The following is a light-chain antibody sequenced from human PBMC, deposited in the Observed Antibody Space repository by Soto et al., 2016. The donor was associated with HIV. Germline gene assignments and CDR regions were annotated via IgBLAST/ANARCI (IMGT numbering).Light chain of an antibody. J-gene: IGLJ1*01. CDR2: GKN. CDR3: GSRDTSDNRGV. Sequence: SSELTQDPAVSVALGQTVRITCQGDSLRNYFASWYQLKPGQAPILVIYGKNYRPSGIPDRFTGSKSGNTAYLTITGAQAEDEADYYCGSRDTSDNRGVFGAGTKVTVL. CDR1: SLRNYF. V-gene: IGLV3-19*01.